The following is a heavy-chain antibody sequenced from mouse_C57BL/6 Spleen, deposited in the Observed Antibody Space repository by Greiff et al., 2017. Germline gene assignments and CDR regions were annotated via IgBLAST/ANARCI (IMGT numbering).Heavy chain of an antibody. CDR1: GYTFTSYW. Sequence: VQLQQPGAELVKPGASVKVSCKASGYTFTSYWMPWVKQRPGQGLEWIGRIHPSDSDTTYNQKFKGKATLTVDKSSSTAYMQLSSLTSENSAVYDCEPEWHNSKTGYFAMDDWGQRTSVTVSS. CDR2: IHPSDSDT. V-gene: IGHV1-74*01. CDR3: EPEWHNSKTGYFAMDD. D-gene: IGHD6-1*01. J-gene: IGHJ4*01.